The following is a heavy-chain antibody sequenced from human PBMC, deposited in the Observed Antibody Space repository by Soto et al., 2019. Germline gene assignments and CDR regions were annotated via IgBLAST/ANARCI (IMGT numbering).Heavy chain of an antibody. D-gene: IGHD6-19*01. Sequence: PGGSLRLSCAASGFTFSAYDMHWVRQAPGKRLEWVAVLWRDGSKVYYADSVKGRSTISRDNSKNTLYLEMNSLRVEDTAVYYCARDGTGWTGGDHWGQGTLVTVSS. CDR3: ARDGTGWTGGDH. CDR1: GFTFSAYD. V-gene: IGHV3-33*01. CDR2: LWRDGSKV. J-gene: IGHJ4*02.